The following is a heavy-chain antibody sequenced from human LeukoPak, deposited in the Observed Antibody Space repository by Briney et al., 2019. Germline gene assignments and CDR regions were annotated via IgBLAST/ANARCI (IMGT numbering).Heavy chain of an antibody. D-gene: IGHD1-26*01. CDR3: AKHKSTNSHYHFDY. J-gene: IGHJ4*02. Sequence: GGSLRLSCAASGFTFTSYAMSWVRQAPGKGLEWVSTITGSGGSTYYADSVKGRFTLSRDNSKNTLYLQMNSLRAEDTAVFYCAKHKSTNSHYHFDYWGQGTLVTVSS. CDR2: ITGSGGST. CDR1: GFTFTSYA. V-gene: IGHV3-23*01.